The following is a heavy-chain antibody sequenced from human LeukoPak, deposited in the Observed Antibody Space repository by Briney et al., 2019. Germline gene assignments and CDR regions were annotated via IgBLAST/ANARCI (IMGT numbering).Heavy chain of an antibody. CDR1: AFTFRSYA. V-gene: IGHV3-23*01. J-gene: IGHJ4*02. D-gene: IGHD1-20*01. Sequence: GRSLRLSCAASAFTFRSYAMSWVRQAGGKGLEWVSSISGSGGSTYYADSVKGRFTISRDNTKNTLYLQMSSLRAEDTAVYYCAKPKDNSLYCFDYGGQGTLVTVSA. CDR3: AKPKDNSLYCFDY. CDR2: ISGSGGST.